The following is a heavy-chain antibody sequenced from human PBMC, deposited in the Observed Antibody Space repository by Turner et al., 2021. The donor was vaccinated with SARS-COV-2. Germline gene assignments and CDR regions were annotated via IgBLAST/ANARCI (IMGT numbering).Heavy chain of an antibody. J-gene: IGHJ6*02. CDR1: GYTLTDLS. D-gene: IGHD6-19*01. Sequence: QVQLVQSGAEVTKPGASVKVSCKVSGYTLTDLSMHWVRQAPGEGLEWMGGFDPEDVETIYAQKFQCRSTMTEDTSTDTAYMELSSLRSEYTAVYYCATVFAVAGLSYGMDVWGQGTTVTVSS. V-gene: IGHV1-24*01. CDR3: ATVFAVAGLSYGMDV. CDR2: FDPEDVET.